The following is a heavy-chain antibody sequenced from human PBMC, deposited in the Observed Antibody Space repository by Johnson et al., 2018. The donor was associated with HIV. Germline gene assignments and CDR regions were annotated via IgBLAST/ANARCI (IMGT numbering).Heavy chain of an antibody. D-gene: IGHD5-24*01. CDR2: ISSSGRTT. V-gene: IGHV3-11*04. CDR1: GFTFSDHY. J-gene: IGHJ3*02. Sequence: QMLLVESGGGLVKAGGSLRLSCAASGFTFSDHYMTWIRQAPGKGLECISSISSSGRTTYYADSVKGRFTISRNNVQNSMLLQMNSLRAEDTAVYYCAREERDGINSAFDIWGQGTMVAVSS. CDR3: AREERDGINSAFDI.